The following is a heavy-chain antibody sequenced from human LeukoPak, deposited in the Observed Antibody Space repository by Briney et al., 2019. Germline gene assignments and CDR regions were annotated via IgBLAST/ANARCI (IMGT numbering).Heavy chain of an antibody. J-gene: IGHJ3*02. CDR3: ARTVVPAAPHAFDI. D-gene: IGHD2-2*01. Sequence: GESLKISWKGSGYSFTSYWIGWVRQMPGKGLEWMGIIYPGDSDTRYSPSFQGQVTISADESVSTAYLQWSSLKSSDTAMYYCARTVVPAAPHAFDIWGQGTMVTVSS. CDR1: GYSFTSYW. V-gene: IGHV5-51*01. CDR2: IYPGDSDT.